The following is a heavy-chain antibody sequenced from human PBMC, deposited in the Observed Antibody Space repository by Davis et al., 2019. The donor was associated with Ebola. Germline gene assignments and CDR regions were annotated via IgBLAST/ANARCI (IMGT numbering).Heavy chain of an antibody. D-gene: IGHD1/OR15-1a*01. CDR3: AREMRGTADSH. V-gene: IGHV3-7*01. CDR1: GFSFSSYW. J-gene: IGHJ4*02. CDR2: MKQDGSEK. Sequence: GESLKISCAASGFSFSSYWMSWVRQAPGKGLEWVANMKQDGSEKYYVDSVKGRFTISRDNAKNSLYLQMNSLRVEDTAMYYCAREMRGTADSHWGQGTLVTVSS.